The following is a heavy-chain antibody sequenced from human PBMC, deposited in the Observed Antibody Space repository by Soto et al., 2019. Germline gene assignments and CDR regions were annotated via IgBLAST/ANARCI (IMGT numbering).Heavy chain of an antibody. Sequence: QVQLVESGGGVVQPGRSLRLSCAASGFTFSSYAMHWVRQAPGKGLEWVAVISYDGSNKYYADSVKGRFTISRDNSKNTLYLQMNSLRAEDTAVYYCARGTTTYYYYYGMDVWGQGTTVTVS. V-gene: IGHV3-30-3*01. J-gene: IGHJ6*02. D-gene: IGHD4-17*01. CDR3: ARGTTTYYYYYGMDV. CDR2: ISYDGSNK. CDR1: GFTFSSYA.